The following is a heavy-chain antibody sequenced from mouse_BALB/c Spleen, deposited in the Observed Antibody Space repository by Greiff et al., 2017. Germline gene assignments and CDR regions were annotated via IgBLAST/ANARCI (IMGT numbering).Heavy chain of an antibody. V-gene: IGHV3-2*02. Sequence: EVKLMESGPGLVKPSQSLSLTCTVTGYSITSDYAWNWIRQFPGNKLEWMGYISYSGSTSYNPSLKSRISITRDTSKNQFFLQLNSVTTEDTATYYCARHYRYDGFPYWYFDVWGAGTTVTVSS. J-gene: IGHJ1*01. CDR2: ISYSGST. D-gene: IGHD2-14*01. CDR1: GYSITSDYA. CDR3: ARHYRYDGFPYWYFDV.